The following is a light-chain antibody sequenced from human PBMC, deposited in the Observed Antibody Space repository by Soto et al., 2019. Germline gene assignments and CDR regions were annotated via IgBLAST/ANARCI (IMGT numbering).Light chain of an antibody. CDR2: YGG. CDR3: QAWDSSSAHVV. Sequence: SYELTQPPSVSVAPGQTTTITCGGNNFGVKNVHWYQQKAGQAPVVVIYYGGDRPSGIPERFSGSTSGNTATLTISRVEAGDEDDYYCQAWDSSSAHVVFGGGTQLTVL. CDR1: NFGVKN. V-gene: IGLV3-21*04. J-gene: IGLJ2*01.